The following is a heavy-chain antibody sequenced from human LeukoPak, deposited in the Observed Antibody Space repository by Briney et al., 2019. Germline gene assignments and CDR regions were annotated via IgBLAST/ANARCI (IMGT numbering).Heavy chain of an antibody. V-gene: IGHV4-59*01. CDR2: IYYSGST. Sequence: PSETLSLTCSVSGGSISSYYWSWIRQSPENGLEWIGYIYYSGSTNYNPSLKSRVTISVDTSKNQFSLKLSSVTAADTAVYFCARGGWSLDYWGQGTLVTVSS. CDR3: ARGGWSLDY. J-gene: IGHJ4*02. D-gene: IGHD6-19*01. CDR1: GGSISSYY.